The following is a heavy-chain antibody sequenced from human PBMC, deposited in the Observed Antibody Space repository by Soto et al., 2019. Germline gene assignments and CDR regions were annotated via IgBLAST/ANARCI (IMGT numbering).Heavy chain of an antibody. CDR1: GYTFTSYY. J-gene: IGHJ6*03. Sequence: QVQLVQSGAEVKKPGASVKVSCKASGYTFTSYYMHWVRQAPGQGLEWMGIINPSGGSTSYAQKFQGRVTMTRDTSTSTVYMELSSLRSEDTAVYYCARGYCSSTSCSLYYYYMDVWSKGTTVTVSS. D-gene: IGHD2-2*01. CDR3: ARGYCSSTSCSLYYYYMDV. CDR2: INPSGGST. V-gene: IGHV1-46*03.